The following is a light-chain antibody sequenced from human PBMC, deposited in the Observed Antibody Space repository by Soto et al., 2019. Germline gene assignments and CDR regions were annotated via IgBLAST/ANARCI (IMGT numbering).Light chain of an antibody. Sequence: DIVMTQSPDSLAVSLGERATMNCKCSRSVLYKSNNKNHLAWYQQKPGQPPQLIIYWASTRESGVPERFSGSGSGTDFTLTISSLQAEDVAVYYCQQYYSTPRTFGQGTKVE. V-gene: IGKV4-1*01. CDR2: WAS. J-gene: IGKJ1*01. CDR1: RSVLYKSNNKNH. CDR3: QQYYSTPRT.